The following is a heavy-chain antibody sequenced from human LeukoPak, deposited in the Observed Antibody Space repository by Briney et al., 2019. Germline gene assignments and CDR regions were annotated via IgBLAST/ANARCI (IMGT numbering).Heavy chain of an antibody. CDR2: VIPVFGTL. CDR1: GGVFTSYA. D-gene: IGHD6-6*01. Sequence: ASVKVSCKASGGVFTSYAISWVRQAPGQGLEWMGAVIPVFGTLDYAQSFQGRVTFTADESTSTAYMELSSLRSEDTAVYYCATGGGQLTTSGYFDYWGQGTLVTVSP. V-gene: IGHV1-69*13. CDR3: ATGGGQLTTSGYFDY. J-gene: IGHJ4*02.